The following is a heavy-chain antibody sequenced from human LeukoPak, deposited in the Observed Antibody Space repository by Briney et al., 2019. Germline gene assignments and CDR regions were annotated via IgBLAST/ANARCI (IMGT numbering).Heavy chain of an antibody. CDR3: ARDHYVDAFDI. D-gene: IGHD3-16*01. CDR2: IYSGGGT. Sequence: GGSLRLSCAASGFTVSSNYMSWVRQAPGKRLEWVSVIYSGGGTYYADAVKGRFTISRDNSKNTLYLQMNSLRAGDTAVYYCARDHYVDAFDIWGQGTMVTVSS. V-gene: IGHV3-66*01. CDR1: GFTVSSNY. J-gene: IGHJ3*02.